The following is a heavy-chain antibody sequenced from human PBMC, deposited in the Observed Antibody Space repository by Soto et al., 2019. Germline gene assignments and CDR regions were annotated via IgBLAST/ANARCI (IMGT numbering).Heavy chain of an antibody. CDR1: VFPFTYYA. J-gene: IGHJ3*02. Sequence: GASVKGSCRASVFPFTYYAINLVRKASGQGLEWMGWMNPNSGNTGYAQKFQGRVTLTRNTSISTAYMELSSLRSEDTAVYYCARGPRIAAAGQNDAFDIWGQGTMVTVSS. D-gene: IGHD6-13*01. CDR2: MNPNSGNT. CDR3: ARGPRIAAAGQNDAFDI. V-gene: IGHV1-8*01.